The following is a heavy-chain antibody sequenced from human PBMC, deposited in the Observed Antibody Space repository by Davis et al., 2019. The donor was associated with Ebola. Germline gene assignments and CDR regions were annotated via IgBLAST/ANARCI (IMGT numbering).Heavy chain of an antibody. V-gene: IGHV4-34*01. Sequence: GSLRLSCAVYGGSFSGYYWSWIRQPPGKGLEWIGEINHSGSTNYNPSLKSRVTISVDTSKNQFSLKLSSVTAADTAVYYCARTNDFWSGEGYYYYYGMDVWGQGTTVTVSS. CDR3: ARTNDFWSGEGYYYYYGMDV. CDR2: INHSGST. CDR1: GGSFSGYY. J-gene: IGHJ6*02. D-gene: IGHD3-3*01.